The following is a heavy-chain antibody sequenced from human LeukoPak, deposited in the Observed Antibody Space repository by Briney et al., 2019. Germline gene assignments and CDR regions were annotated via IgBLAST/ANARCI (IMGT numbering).Heavy chain of an antibody. J-gene: IGHJ5*02. CDR2: MNPNSGNT. D-gene: IGHD3-3*01. CDR3: ARGSYIDFWSGYCISGWFDP. CDR1: GYTFTSYD. Sequence: ASVKVSCKASGYTFTSYDINWVRQATGQGLEWMGWMNPNSGNTGYAQKFQGRVTITRNTSISTAYMELSSLRSEDTAVYYCARGSYIDFWSGYCISGWFDPWGQGTLVTVSS. V-gene: IGHV1-8*03.